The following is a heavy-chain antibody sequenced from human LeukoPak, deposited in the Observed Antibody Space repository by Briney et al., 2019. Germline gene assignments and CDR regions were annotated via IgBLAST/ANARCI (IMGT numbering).Heavy chain of an antibody. CDR2: INQDGTEK. CDR1: GFTFTTYW. D-gene: IGHD3-10*01. V-gene: IGHV3-7*01. CDR3: VKVAKYYYGSETYYFFEH. J-gene: IGHJ4*02. Sequence: GGSLSLSCAASGFTFTTYWMSWVRQLPGKGLEWVANINQDGTEKYYVDSEKGRFTISRDNAKNSLDLQMNSLRVEDTGIYYCVKVAKYYYGSETYYFFEHWGQGTPVTASS.